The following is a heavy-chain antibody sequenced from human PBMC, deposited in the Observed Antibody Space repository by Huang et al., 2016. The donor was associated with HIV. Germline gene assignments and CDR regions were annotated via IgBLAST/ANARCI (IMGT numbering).Heavy chain of an antibody. V-gene: IGHV1-69*11. D-gene: IGHD3-22*01. CDR2: LVTMRSSA. Sequence: QVHLVQSGAEVKKPGSSVKVSCKASGDSFTSLPINWVRQAPGQGLEWRGWLVTMRSSATYAQKFRCRVTISADESTSTSYMELSRLRSDDTAMYYCATSTPMLGESGGWSGKVVITENVPYVDWGQGTLVTVSS. J-gene: IGHJ4*02. CDR1: GDSFTSLP. CDR3: ATSTPMLGESGGWSGKVVITENVPYVD.